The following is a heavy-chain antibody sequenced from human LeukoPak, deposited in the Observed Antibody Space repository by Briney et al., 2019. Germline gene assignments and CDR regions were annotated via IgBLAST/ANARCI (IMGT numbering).Heavy chain of an antibody. D-gene: IGHD2-2*01. CDR1: GGSFSGYY. Sequence: SETLSLTCAVYGGSFSGYYWSWIRQPPGKGLEWIGEINHSGSTNYNPSLKSRVTISVDKSKNQFSLKLSSVTAADTAVYYCARDGVVVPAAMGDYYYYYMDVWGKGTTVTISS. V-gene: IGHV4-34*01. CDR3: ARDGVVVPAAMGDYYYYYMDV. CDR2: INHSGST. J-gene: IGHJ6*03.